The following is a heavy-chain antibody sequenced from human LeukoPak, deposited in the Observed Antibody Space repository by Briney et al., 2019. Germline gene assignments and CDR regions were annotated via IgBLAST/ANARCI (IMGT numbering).Heavy chain of an antibody. J-gene: IGHJ5*02. CDR1: GGSISSSSYY. D-gene: IGHD3-22*01. Sequence: PSETLSLTCTVSGGSISSSSYYWGWIRQPPGKGLEWIGSIYYSGSTYYNPSLKSRVTISVDTSKNPFSLKLSSVTAADTAVYYCERAGLLHHGWFDPWGQGTLVTVSS. CDR2: IYYSGST. CDR3: ERAGLLHHGWFDP. V-gene: IGHV4-39*07.